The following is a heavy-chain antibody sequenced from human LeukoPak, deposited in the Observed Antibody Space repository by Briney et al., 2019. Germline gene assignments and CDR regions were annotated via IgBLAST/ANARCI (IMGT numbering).Heavy chain of an antibody. D-gene: IGHD6-13*01. V-gene: IGHV3-66*01. CDR2: IYSGGST. J-gene: IGHJ1*01. Sequence: GGSLRLSCAASGFTVSSNYMSCVRQAPGKGLEWVSVIYSGGSTYYAGSVKGRFTISRDNSKNTLYLQMNSLRAEDTAVYYCAKGRIAAAGRTSIQHWGQGTLVTVSS. CDR1: GFTVSSNY. CDR3: AKGRIAAAGRTSIQH.